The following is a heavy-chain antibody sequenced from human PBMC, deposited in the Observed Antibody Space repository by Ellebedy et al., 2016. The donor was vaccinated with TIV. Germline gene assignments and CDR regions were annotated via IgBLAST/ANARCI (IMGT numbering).Heavy chain of an antibody. J-gene: IGHJ3*01. CDR1: GFTFSRCSTCD. V-gene: IGHV3-23*01. Sequence: PGGSLRLSCAASGFTFSRCSTCDMSWVRQTPGKGLEWVSGIHFSGGYTYYADSVKGRFTISRDNAKNTTHLYISNLRAEDTAIYYCAKHVASRVVDASDFWGQGTLVTVSS. CDR3: AKHVASRVVDASDF. CDR2: IHFSGGYT.